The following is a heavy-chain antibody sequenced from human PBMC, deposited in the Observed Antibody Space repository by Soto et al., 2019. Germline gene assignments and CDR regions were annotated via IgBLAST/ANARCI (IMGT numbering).Heavy chain of an antibody. CDR3: AREYFLELSNWFDP. V-gene: IGHV1-46*01. D-gene: IGHD1-7*01. CDR1: GYTFTSYY. Sequence: QVQLVQSGAEVKKPGASVKVSCKASGYTFTSYYMHWVRQAPGQGLVWMGIINPSGGSTSYAQKFQGRVTMTRATATSTVYVEMSSLRAEDTAVYYCAREYFLELSNWFDPWGQGTLVTVSS. CDR2: INPSGGST. J-gene: IGHJ5*02.